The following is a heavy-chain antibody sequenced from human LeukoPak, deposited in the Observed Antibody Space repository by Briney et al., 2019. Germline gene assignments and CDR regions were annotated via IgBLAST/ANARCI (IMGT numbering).Heavy chain of an antibody. J-gene: IGHJ6*03. CDR3: ARVAAAGTVYYYYMDV. CDR2: IYTSGST. V-gene: IGHV4-61*02. CDR1: GGSISSGSYY. D-gene: IGHD6-13*01. Sequence: SETLSLTCTVSGGSISSGSYYWSWIRQPAGKGLEWIGRIYTSGSTNYNPSLKSRVTISVDTSKNQFSLKLSSVTAADTAVYYCARVAAAGTVYYYYMDVWVKGTTVTISS.